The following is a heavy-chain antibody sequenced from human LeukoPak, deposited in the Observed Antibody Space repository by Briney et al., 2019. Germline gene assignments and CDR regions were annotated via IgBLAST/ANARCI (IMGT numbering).Heavy chain of an antibody. J-gene: IGHJ3*02. Sequence: GASVKVSCKASGYTFTSYGINWVRQATGQGLEWMGWMNPNSGNTGYAQKFQGRVTMTRNTSISTAYMELSSLRSEDTAVYYCARALVVVVAYDAFDIWGQGTMVTVSS. CDR2: MNPNSGNT. CDR3: ARALVVVVAYDAFDI. CDR1: GYTFTSYG. D-gene: IGHD2-15*01. V-gene: IGHV1-8*02.